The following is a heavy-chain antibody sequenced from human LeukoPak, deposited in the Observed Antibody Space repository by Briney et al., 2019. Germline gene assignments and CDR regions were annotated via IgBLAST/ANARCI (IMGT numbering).Heavy chain of an antibody. Sequence: SETLSLTCTVSGGSISSGDYYWSWIRQPPGKGLEWIGYIYYSGGTYYNPSLKSRVTISVDTSKNQFSLKLSSVTAADTAVYYCARDYGGDSSGYFDYWGQGTLVTVSS. CDR2: IYYSGGT. J-gene: IGHJ4*02. CDR3: ARDYGGDSSGYFDY. CDR1: GGSISSGDYY. D-gene: IGHD3-22*01. V-gene: IGHV4-30-4*01.